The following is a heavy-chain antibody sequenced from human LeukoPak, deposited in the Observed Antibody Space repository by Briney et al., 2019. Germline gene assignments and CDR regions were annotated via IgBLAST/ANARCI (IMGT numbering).Heavy chain of an antibody. CDR1: RFSFSNYA. CDR3: AKLGPRIAVAGDY. D-gene: IGHD6-19*01. J-gene: IGHJ4*02. V-gene: IGHV3-30*18. Sequence: GGSLRLSCAASRFSFSNYAMHWVRQDSGRGLEWLAVISHDGINTYYADSVKGRFTISRDNSKNTLYLQLNSLRAEDTAVYYCAKLGPRIAVAGDYWGQGTLVSVSS. CDR2: ISHDGINT.